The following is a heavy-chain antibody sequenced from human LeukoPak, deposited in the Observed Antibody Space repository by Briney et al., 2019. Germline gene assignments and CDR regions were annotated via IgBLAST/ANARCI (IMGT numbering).Heavy chain of an antibody. V-gene: IGHV3-21*01. Sequence: GGSLRLSCAASGFTFSSYSMNWVRQAPGKGLEWVSSISGSSYYIYYADSVKGRFTISRDNAKNSLYLQMNSLRAEDTAVYYCAREDLYSGSQGDYWGQGTLVTVSS. D-gene: IGHD1-26*01. CDR3: AREDLYSGSQGDY. CDR2: ISGSSYYI. CDR1: GFTFSSYS. J-gene: IGHJ4*02.